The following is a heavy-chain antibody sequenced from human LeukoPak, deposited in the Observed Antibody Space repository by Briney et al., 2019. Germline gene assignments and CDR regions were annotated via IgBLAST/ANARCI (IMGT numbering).Heavy chain of an antibody. CDR2: INWNGGST. Sequence: GGSLRLSYAASGFTFDDYGMSWVRQAPGKGLEWVSGINWNGGSTGYADSVKGRSTISRDNAKNSLYLQMNSLRAEDTALYYCAREGNPTYYYDSSGYYYVDYFDYWGQGTLVTVSS. CDR1: GFTFDDYG. J-gene: IGHJ4*02. V-gene: IGHV3-20*03. CDR3: AREGNPTYYYDSSGYYYVDYFDY. D-gene: IGHD3-22*01.